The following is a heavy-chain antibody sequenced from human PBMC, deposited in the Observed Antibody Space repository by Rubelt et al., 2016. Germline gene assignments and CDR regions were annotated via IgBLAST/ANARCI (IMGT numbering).Heavy chain of an antibody. V-gene: IGHV1-18*04. Sequence: VKVSCKASGYTFSSYGITWVRQAPGQGLEWMGWISGYKGNTNYAQKFQGRVTMTTDTSTSTAYMELRSLRSDDTAVYYCARGTDWFDPWGQGTLVIVSS. CDR3: ARGTDWFDP. CDR2: ISGYKGNT. CDR1: GYTFSSYG. J-gene: IGHJ5*02.